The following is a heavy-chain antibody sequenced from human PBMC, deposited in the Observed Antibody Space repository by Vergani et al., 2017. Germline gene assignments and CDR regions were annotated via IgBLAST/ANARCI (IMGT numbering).Heavy chain of an antibody. CDR1: GFSFRTFS. Sequence: DVDLVESGGGFVQPGGSRRLSCAASGFSFRTFSMFWVRQPPGKGLAWVSSVSGSSATPYYADSVKGRFIISRDNSKNTLHLQMNSLRADDTAVYYCTKGSRGYTGYFFDYWGQGTLATVSS. D-gene: IGHD5-12*01. CDR3: TKGSRGYTGYFFDY. V-gene: IGHV3-23*04. CDR2: VSGSSATP. J-gene: IGHJ4*02.